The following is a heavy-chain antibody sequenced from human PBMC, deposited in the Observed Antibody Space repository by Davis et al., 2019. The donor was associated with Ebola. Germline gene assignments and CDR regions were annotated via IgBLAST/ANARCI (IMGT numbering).Heavy chain of an antibody. J-gene: IGHJ4*02. D-gene: IGHD6-19*01. V-gene: IGHV4-39*01. Sequence: SEPLSPTCTVPGGSISSSSYYWGWIRQPPGKGREWIGSIYYSGSTYYNPSLKSRVTISVDTSTNQFSLKLSSVTAADTAVYYCARHPVAVAGTISDYWGQGTLVTVSS. CDR2: IYYSGST. CDR3: ARHPVAVAGTISDY. CDR1: GGSISSSSYY.